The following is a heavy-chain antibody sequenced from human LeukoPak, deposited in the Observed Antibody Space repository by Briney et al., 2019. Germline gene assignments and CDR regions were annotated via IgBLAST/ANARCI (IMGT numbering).Heavy chain of an antibody. V-gene: IGHV4-31*03. J-gene: IGHJ4*02. Sequence: SETLSLTCTVPGGSIRGGGYYWSWIRQHPGMGLEWIGYIYSSGSTSYKPSLKSRVNISLDTSENQFSLKLTSVTAADTAVYYCARASHYDSSGLYFDYWGQGTLVTVSS. D-gene: IGHD3-22*01. CDR1: GGSIRGGGYY. CDR3: ARASHYDSSGLYFDY. CDR2: IYSSGST.